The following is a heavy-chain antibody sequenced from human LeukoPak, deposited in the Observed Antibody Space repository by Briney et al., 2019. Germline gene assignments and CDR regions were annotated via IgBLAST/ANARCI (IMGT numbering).Heavy chain of an antibody. CDR1: GGYFSTYY. J-gene: IGHJ4*02. V-gene: IGHV4-34*01. CDR2: INHSGST. CDR3: ARHANAYSYHFDY. Sequence: PSETLSLTCAYYGGYFSTYYWSWIRQPPGKGLEWIGEINHSGSTNYKPSLKSRLTISVDTSKNQFSLKLSSVTAADTAVYYCARHANAYSYHFDYWGQGTLVTVSS. D-gene: IGHD5-18*01.